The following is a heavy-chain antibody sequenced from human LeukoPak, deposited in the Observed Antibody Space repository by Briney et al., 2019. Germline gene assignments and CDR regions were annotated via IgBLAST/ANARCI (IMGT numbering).Heavy chain of an antibody. J-gene: IGHJ4*02. CDR3: ASQREAVAGPFDY. D-gene: IGHD6-19*01. Sequence: PGRSLRLSCAASGFTFSSYGMHWVRQAPGKGLEWVAVIWYDGSNKYYADSVKGRFTISRDNSKNTLYQQMNSLRAEDTAVYYCASQREAVAGPFDYWGQGTLVTVSS. CDR2: IWYDGSNK. CDR1: GFTFSSYG. V-gene: IGHV3-33*01.